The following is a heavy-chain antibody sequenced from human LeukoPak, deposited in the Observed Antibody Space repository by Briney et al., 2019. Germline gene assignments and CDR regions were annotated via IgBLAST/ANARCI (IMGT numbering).Heavy chain of an antibody. CDR3: ARGPPGGSLPFDY. J-gene: IGHJ4*02. Sequence: ASVKVSCKASGYTFTSYGISWVRQAPGQGLEWMGWISAYNGNTNYAQKFQGRVTMTRDTSTSTVYMELSSLRSEDTAVYYCARGPPGGSLPFDYWGQGTLVTVSS. CDR1: GYTFTSYG. CDR2: ISAYNGNT. V-gene: IGHV1-18*01. D-gene: IGHD2-15*01.